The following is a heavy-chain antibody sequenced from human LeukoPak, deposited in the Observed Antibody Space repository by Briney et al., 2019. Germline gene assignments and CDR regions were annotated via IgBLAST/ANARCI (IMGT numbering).Heavy chain of an antibody. Sequence: PGGSQRLSCAASGFTFSSYAMSWVRQAPGRGLEWVSIIGNNGGGIHYADSVRGRFTISRDNSKNALYLQMNSPRVEDTAVYYCAIDPNWGTHSWGQGVLVTVSS. J-gene: IGHJ4*02. CDR3: AIDPNWGTHS. CDR1: GFTFSSYA. D-gene: IGHD7-27*01. V-gene: IGHV3-23*01. CDR2: IGNNGGGI.